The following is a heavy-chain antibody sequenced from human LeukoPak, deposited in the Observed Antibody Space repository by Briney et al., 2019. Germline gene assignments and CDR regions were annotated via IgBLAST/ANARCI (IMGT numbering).Heavy chain of an antibody. D-gene: IGHD1-26*01. CDR2: ISSSSSYI. CDR1: GFTFSSYS. J-gene: IGHJ5*02. CDR3: ARTSGSYPYSWFDP. V-gene: IGHV3-21*01. Sequence: PGGSLRLSCAASGFTFSSYSMNWVRQAPGKGLEWVSSISSSSSYIYYADSVKGRFTISRDNAKNSLYLQMNRLRAEDTAVYYCARTSGSYPYSWFDPWGQGTLVSVSS.